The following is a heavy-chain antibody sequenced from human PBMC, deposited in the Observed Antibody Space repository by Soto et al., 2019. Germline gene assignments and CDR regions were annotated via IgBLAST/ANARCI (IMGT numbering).Heavy chain of an antibody. CDR2: ISAYNGNT. D-gene: IGHD5-18*01. Sequence: ASVKVSCKASGYTFTSYGISWVRQAPGQGPEWMGWISAYNGNTNYAQKLQGRVTMTTDTSTSTAYMELRSLRSDDTAVYYCAREGGYSYGYQSYGMEVWGQGTTVTVSS. CDR1: GYTFTSYG. CDR3: AREGGYSYGYQSYGMEV. V-gene: IGHV1-18*01. J-gene: IGHJ6*02.